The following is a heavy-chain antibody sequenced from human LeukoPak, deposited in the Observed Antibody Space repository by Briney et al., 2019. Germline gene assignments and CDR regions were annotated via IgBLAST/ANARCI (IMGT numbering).Heavy chain of an antibody. J-gene: IGHJ4*02. CDR3: ARDDLRIAAASNLFDY. CDR2: IYYSGST. V-gene: IGHV4-39*02. CDR1: GGSISSSSYY. D-gene: IGHD6-13*01. Sequence: SETLSLTCTVSGGSISSSSYYWGWIRQPPGKGLEWIGSIYYSGSTYYNPSPKSRVTISVDTSKNQFSLKLSSVTAADTAVYYCARDDLRIAAASNLFDYWGQGTLVTVSS.